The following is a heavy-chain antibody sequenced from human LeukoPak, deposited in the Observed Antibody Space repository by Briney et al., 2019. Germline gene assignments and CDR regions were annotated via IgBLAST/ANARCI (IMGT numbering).Heavy chain of an antibody. CDR2: IYYSGST. V-gene: IGHV4-31*03. D-gene: IGHD1-26*01. Sequence: TSETLSLTCTVSGGSISSGGYYWSWIRQHPGKGLEWIGYIYYSGSTYYNPSLKSRVTISVDTSKNQFSLKLSSVTAADTAVYYCAKYSGSYHFDYWGQGTLVTVSS. CDR1: GGSISSGGYY. CDR3: AKYSGSYHFDY. J-gene: IGHJ4*02.